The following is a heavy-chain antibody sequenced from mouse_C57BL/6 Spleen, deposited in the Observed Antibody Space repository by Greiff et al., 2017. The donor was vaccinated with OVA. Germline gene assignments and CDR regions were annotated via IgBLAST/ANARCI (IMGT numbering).Heavy chain of an antibody. D-gene: IGHD3-2*02. J-gene: IGHJ1*03. Sequence: QVQLKQSGPELVKPGASVKISCKASGYAFSSSWMNWVKQRPGKGLEWIGRIYPGDGDTNYNGKFKGKATLTADKSSSTAYMQLSSLTSEDSAVYCCARWEAGWYFDVWGTGTTVTVSS. CDR1: GYAFSSSW. CDR2: IYPGDGDT. CDR3: ARWEAGWYFDV. V-gene: IGHV1-82*01.